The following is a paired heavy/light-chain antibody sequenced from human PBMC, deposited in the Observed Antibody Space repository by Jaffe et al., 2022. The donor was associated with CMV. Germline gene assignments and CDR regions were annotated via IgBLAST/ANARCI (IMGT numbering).Light chain of an antibody. V-gene: IGKV3-20*01. CDR2: GAS. Sequence: EIVLTQSPGTLSLSPGERATLSCRASQSVSSSYLAWYQQKPGQAPRLLIYGASSRATGIPDRFSGSGSGTDFTLTISRLEPEDFAVYYCQQYGSSPRITFGGGTKVEIK. CDR1: QSVSSSY. CDR3: QQYGSSPRIT. J-gene: IGKJ4*01.
Heavy chain of an antibody. CDR2: ISGSGGST. D-gene: IGHD1-26*01. V-gene: IGHV3-23*01. CDR1: GFTFSSYA. CDR3: AKPSAVTHRSKIVPDWFDP. Sequence: EVQLLESGGGLVQPGGSLRLSCAASGFTFSSYAMSWVRQAPGKGLEWVSAISGSGGSTYYADSVKGRFTISRDNSKNTLYLQMNSLRAEDTAVYYCAKPSAVTHRSKIVPDWFDPWGQGTLVTVSS. J-gene: IGHJ5*02.